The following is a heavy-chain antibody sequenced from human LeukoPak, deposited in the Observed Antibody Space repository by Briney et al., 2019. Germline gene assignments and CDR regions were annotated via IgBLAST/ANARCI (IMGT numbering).Heavy chain of an antibody. CDR1: GFTFSTYW. CDR2: INQDGTEK. D-gene: IGHD2-15*01. J-gene: IGHJ4*02. Sequence: SGGSLRLSCAISGFTFSTYWMSWVRQAPGKGLELVANINQDGTEKYYVDSVKGRFTISRDNAKNSLYLQMNSLRAEDTAVYYCARYCSGGSCFDYWGQGTLVTVSS. CDR3: ARYCSGGSCFDY. V-gene: IGHV3-7*03.